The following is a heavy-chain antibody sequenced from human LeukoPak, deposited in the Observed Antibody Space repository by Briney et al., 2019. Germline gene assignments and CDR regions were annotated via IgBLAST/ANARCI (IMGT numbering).Heavy chain of an antibody. CDR2: INPNGGST. V-gene: IGHV1-46*01. D-gene: IGHD1-14*01. J-gene: IGHJ4*02. Sequence: ASVKVSCKASGYTFTSHYIHWVRQAPGQGLEWMGIINPNGGSTGYAQKFQGRVTLTRDTSTSTVYMELSSLRSEDTAVYYCVRGTGTSFGYFDYWGQGTLVTDSS. CDR1: GYTFTSHY. CDR3: VRGTGTSFGYFDY.